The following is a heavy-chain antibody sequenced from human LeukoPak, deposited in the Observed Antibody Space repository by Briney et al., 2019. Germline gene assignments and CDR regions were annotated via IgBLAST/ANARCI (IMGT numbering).Heavy chain of an antibody. V-gene: IGHV4-34*01. CDR1: GGSFSGYY. CDR3: ARSTGGVYDILTGYYRRYWYFDL. J-gene: IGHJ2*01. CDR2: INHSGST. Sequence: SETLSLTCAVYGGSFSGYYWSWIRQPPGKGLEWIGEINHSGSTNYSPSLKSRVTISVDRSKNQFSLKLSSVTAADTAVYYCARSTGGVYDILTGYYRRYWYFDLWGRGTLVTVSS. D-gene: IGHD3-9*01.